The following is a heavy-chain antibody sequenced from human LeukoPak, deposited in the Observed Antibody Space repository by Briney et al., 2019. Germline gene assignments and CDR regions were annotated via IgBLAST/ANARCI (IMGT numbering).Heavy chain of an antibody. CDR1: GGTFSSYA. V-gene: IGHV1-69*05. CDR3: ANSKYSSSWYPTPEHEHNWFDP. Sequence: SVKVSCKASGGTFSSYAMSWVRQAPAQGLEWMGGIIPIFGTANYAEKFQGRVTITTDESTSTAYMELSSLRSEDTAVYYCANSKYSSSWYPTPEHEHNWFDPWGQGTLVTVSS. D-gene: IGHD6-13*01. CDR2: IIPIFGTA. J-gene: IGHJ5*02.